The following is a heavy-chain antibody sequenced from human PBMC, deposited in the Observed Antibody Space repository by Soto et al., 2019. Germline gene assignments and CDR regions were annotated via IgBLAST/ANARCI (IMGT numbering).Heavy chain of an antibody. V-gene: IGHV3-23*01. J-gene: IGHJ4*02. CDR2: IRQSGDRS. CDR1: GFIFSNFA. CDR3: AKVYYDSSGYHLSLDY. Sequence: GGSLRLSCAASGFIFSNFAMYWVRRAPGKGLEWVSSIRQSGDRSSYADSAKGRFTISRDNSKNTLYLQMNGLRLDDTAVYYCAKVYYDSSGYHLSLDYWGQGTLVTVSS. D-gene: IGHD3-22*01.